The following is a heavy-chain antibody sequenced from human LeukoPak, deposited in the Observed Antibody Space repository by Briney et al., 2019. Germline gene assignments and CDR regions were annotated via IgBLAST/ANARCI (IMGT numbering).Heavy chain of an antibody. J-gene: IGHJ1*01. CDR1: GFTFSSYS. CDR2: ISSSSSYI. Sequence: PGGSLRLSCAASGFTFSSYSMNWVRQAPGKGLEGVSSISSSSSYIYYADSVKGRFTISRDNAKNSLYLQMNSLRAEDTAVYYCSRTYSSSWQYFQHWGQGTLVTVSS. D-gene: IGHD6-13*01. CDR3: SRTYSSSWQYFQH. V-gene: IGHV3-21*01.